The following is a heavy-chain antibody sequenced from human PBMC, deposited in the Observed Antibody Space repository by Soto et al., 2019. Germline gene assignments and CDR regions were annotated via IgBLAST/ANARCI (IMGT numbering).Heavy chain of an antibody. V-gene: IGHV4-59*01. CDR1: GGSISSYY. D-gene: IGHD2-2*01. CDR3: ARSMGYCSSTSCYHSQYYYGMDV. CDR2: IYYSGST. J-gene: IGHJ6*02. Sequence: PSETLSLTCTVSGGSISSYYWSWIRQPPGKGLEWIGYIYYSGSTNYNPSLKSRVTISVDTSKNQFSLKLSSVTAADTAVYYCARSMGYCSSTSCYHSQYYYGMDVWGQGTTVTVSS.